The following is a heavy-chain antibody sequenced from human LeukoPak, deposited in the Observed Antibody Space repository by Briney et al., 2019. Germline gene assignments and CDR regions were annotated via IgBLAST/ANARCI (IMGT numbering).Heavy chain of an antibody. J-gene: IGHJ3*02. CDR2: INHSGST. D-gene: IGHD6-6*01. CDR1: GGSFTGYY. CDR3: ARGQLVSNAFDI. V-gene: IGHV4-34*01. Sequence: SETLSLTCAVYGGSFTGYYWSWIRQPPGKGLEWIGEINHSGSTNYNPSLKSRVTISVDTSKNQFSQKLSSVTAADTVVYYCARGQLVSNAFDIWGQGTMVTVSS.